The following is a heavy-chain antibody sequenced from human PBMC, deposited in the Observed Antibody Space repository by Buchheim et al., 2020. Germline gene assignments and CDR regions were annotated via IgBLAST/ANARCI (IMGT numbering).Heavy chain of an antibody. D-gene: IGHD6-13*01. Sequence: QVQLQESGPGLVKPSETLSLTCTVSGGSVSSGSYYWSWIRQPPGKGLEWIGYIYYSWSTNYNPSLKSRVTISVDTSKNQFSLKLSSVTAADTAVYYCARGQQLVSRHYDYWGQGTL. CDR3: ARGQQLVSRHYDY. V-gene: IGHV4-61*01. CDR2: IYYSWST. CDR1: GGSVSSGSYY. J-gene: IGHJ4*02.